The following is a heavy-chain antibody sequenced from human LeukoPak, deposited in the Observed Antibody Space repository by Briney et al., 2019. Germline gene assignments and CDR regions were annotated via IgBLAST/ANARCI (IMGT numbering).Heavy chain of an antibody. D-gene: IGHD2-15*01. CDR2: INTDGGST. CDR1: GFTFSTFW. Sequence: GGSLRQTCAASGFTFSTFWMHWVRQAPGKGLVWVSRINTDGGSTTYAGSVKGRFTISRDNAKNTLYLQMNSLRAEDTAVYYCARALVAPYYFDLWGQGALVTVSS. CDR3: ARALVAPYYFDL. J-gene: IGHJ4*02. V-gene: IGHV3-74*01.